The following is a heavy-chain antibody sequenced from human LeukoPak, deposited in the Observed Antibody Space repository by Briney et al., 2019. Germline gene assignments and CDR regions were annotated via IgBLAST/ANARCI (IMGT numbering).Heavy chain of an antibody. CDR1: GFTFSSYA. J-gene: IGHJ6*02. Sequence: PGGSLRLSCAASGFTFSSYAMSWVRQAPGKRLEWVSAIGGSGGSTYYADSVKGRFTISRDNSKNTLYLQMNSLRAEDTAVYYCAKGAGYCSGGSCYSAVLHYGMDVWGQGTTVTASS. D-gene: IGHD2-15*01. CDR3: AKGAGYCSGGSCYSAVLHYGMDV. V-gene: IGHV3-23*01. CDR2: IGGSGGST.